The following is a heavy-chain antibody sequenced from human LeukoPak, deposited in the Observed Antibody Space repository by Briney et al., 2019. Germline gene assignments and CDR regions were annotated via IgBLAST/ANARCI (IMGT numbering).Heavy chain of an antibody. Sequence: GGSLRLSCAASGFTFSSYGMSWVRQAPGKGLEWVSAISGRGGSTYYANSVKGRFTISRDNAKNSLYLQMNSLRAEDTALYYCARDRGRYYYDSSGYHSALNWFDPWGQGTLVTVSS. D-gene: IGHD3-22*01. CDR1: GFTFSSYG. V-gene: IGHV3-23*01. CDR2: ISGRGGST. J-gene: IGHJ5*02. CDR3: ARDRGRYYYDSSGYHSALNWFDP.